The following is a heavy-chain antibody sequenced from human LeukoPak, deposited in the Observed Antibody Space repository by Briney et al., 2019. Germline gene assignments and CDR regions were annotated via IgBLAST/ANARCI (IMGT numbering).Heavy chain of an antibody. J-gene: IGHJ4*02. CDR3: ARCGSYLCYYFDY. CDR2: IYYSGST. CDR1: GGSISSHY. V-gene: IGHV4-59*11. D-gene: IGHD1-26*01. Sequence: SETLSLTCTVSGGSISSHYWSWLRRPPGKGLEWIGYIYYSGSTNYNPSLKSRVTISVDTSKNQFSLKLSSVTAADTAVYYCARCGSYLCYYFDYWGQGTLVTVSS.